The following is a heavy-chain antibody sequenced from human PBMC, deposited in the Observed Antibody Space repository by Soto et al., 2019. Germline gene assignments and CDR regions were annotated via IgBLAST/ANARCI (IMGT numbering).Heavy chain of an antibody. CDR2: INPNNGAT. CDR1: RYIFTAYF. V-gene: IGHV1-2*02. Sequence: QVQLVQSGAEVKKPGASVKVSCKAPRYIFTAYFMHWVRQAPGQGLEWMGWINPNNGATHYGLSFQGRGTMTRDTSISTAYMELSSLRSDDTAVYYCASHDTGARFDPLGQGPLVIVSS. J-gene: IGHJ5*02. D-gene: IGHD1-1*01. CDR3: ASHDTGARFDP.